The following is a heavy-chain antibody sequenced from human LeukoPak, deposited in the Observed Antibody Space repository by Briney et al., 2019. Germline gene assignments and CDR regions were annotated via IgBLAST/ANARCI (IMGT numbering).Heavy chain of an antibody. D-gene: IGHD3-3*01. Sequence: PGGSLRLSCASTVTLGSHAMTWVRQAPGKGLEWVSAVSGNGESTYYADSVRGRFTISRDNSKNTLYLQMNSLRVEDTAVYYFSKNKEYDFWSGSSFYYWGQGTLVPVSS. CDR3: SKNKEYDFWSGSSFYY. V-gene: IGHV3-23*01. CDR1: TVTLGSHA. CDR2: VSGNGEST. J-gene: IGHJ4*02.